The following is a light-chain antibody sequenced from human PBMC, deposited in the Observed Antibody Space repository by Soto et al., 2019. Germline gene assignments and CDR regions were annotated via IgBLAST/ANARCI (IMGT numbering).Light chain of an antibody. CDR1: QSVSSY. CDR2: DAS. V-gene: IGKV3-11*01. J-gene: IGKJ2*01. Sequence: EIVLTQSPATLSLSLGERATLSCRASQSVSSYLGWYQQKPGQAPRLLIYDASNRATDIPGRFSGSGSGTDFTLTISSREPDDLAVYYCQQRGNWPYTFGQGTKLEIK. CDR3: QQRGNWPYT.